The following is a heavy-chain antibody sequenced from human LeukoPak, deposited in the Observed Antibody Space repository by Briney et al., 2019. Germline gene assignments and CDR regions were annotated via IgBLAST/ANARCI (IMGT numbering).Heavy chain of an antibody. D-gene: IGHD3-16*01. CDR3: AGSSYDCFDY. V-gene: IGHV3-7*01. J-gene: IGHJ4*02. Sequence: GGSLRLSCAASGFTFTSYGVDWASTGPGERRGWREEIKEAGTDTYLGSSVKGRFTIARDNAKISLYLQMNSLRAEDTAVYYCAGSSYDCFDYWGQGTLVTVSS. CDR2: IKEAGTDT. CDR1: GFTFTSYG.